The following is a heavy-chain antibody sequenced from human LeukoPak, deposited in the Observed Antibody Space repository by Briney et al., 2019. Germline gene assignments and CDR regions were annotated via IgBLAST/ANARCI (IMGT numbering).Heavy chain of an antibody. CDR2: ISYDGSNK. Sequence: GRSLRLSCAASGFTFSSYGMHWVRQAPGKGLEWVALISYDGSNKYYADSVKGRFTISRDNSKNTLYLQMNSLRAEDTAVYYCAKGVVSIAAAGLGYFDYWGQGTLVTVSS. V-gene: IGHV3-30*18. CDR1: GFTFSSYG. J-gene: IGHJ4*02. CDR3: AKGVVSIAAAGLGYFDY. D-gene: IGHD6-13*01.